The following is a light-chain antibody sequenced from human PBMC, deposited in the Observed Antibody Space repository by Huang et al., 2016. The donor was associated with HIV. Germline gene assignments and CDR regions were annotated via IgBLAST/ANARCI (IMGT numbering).Light chain of an antibody. J-gene: IGKJ4*01. V-gene: IGKV1-33*01. Sequence: DIQMTQSPSSLSASAGDRVTITCQASQDISNYLNWYQQKPGKAPKLLMYEASNLEAGVPSRFSGNTSGTHFTFTISSLRPEDIATYYCQQYDDFPLTFGGGTKVQIK. CDR2: EAS. CDR1: QDISNY. CDR3: QQYDDFPLT.